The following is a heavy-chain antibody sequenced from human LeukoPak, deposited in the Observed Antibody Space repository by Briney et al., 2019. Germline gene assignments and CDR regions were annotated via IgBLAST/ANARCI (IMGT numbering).Heavy chain of an antibody. D-gene: IGHD3-10*01. V-gene: IGHV3-33*01. J-gene: IGHJ4*02. CDR1: GFAFNTYA. CDR2: IWHDGSHK. Sequence: GRSLRLSCAASGFAFNTYAMHWVRQAPGQGLEWVALIWHDGSHKFYSNSVRGQFTISRDNSKNTVSLQMNNLRPEDTAVYYCAREIFSSGSYPDFWGQGTLVTVSS. CDR3: AREIFSSGSYPDF.